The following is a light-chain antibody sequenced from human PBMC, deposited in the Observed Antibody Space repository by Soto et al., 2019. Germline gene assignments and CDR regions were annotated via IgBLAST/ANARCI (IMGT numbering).Light chain of an antibody. CDR3: HQYYSYPRT. CDR1: QGISSY. CDR2: AAS. V-gene: IGKV1-8*01. J-gene: IGKJ1*01. Sequence: AIRMTQSPSSLSASTGDIVTITCRASQGISSYLAWYQQKPGKAPKLLIYAASTLQSGVPSRFNGSGSGTDFTLTTSCLQSEDFATYYCHQYYSYPRTFGQGTKMEIK.